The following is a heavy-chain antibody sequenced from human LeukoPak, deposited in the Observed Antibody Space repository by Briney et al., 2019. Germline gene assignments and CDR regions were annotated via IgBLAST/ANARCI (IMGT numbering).Heavy chain of an antibody. CDR1: GYTLTELS. CDR3: ARDQVGASLDY. V-gene: IGHV1-24*01. CDR2: FDPEDGET. D-gene: IGHD1-26*01. J-gene: IGHJ4*02. Sequence: ASVKVSCKVSGYTLTELSMHWVRQAPGKGLEWMGGFDPEDGETIYAQKFQGRVTMTRDMSTSTVYMELNSLRSEDTAVYYCARDQVGASLDYWGQGTLVTVSS.